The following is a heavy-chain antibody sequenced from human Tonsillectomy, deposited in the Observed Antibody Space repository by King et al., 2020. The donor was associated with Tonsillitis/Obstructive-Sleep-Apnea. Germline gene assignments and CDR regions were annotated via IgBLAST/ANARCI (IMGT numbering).Heavy chain of an antibody. CDR1: GFIFDDYA. CDR2: ISWNSGSI. CDR3: AKTSPRYAWVNYRPFDI. Sequence: VQLVESGGGLVQPGRSLRLSCAASGFIFDDYAMHWVRQAPGKGLVWVTGISWNSGSIDYADSVKGRFSISRDNAKKTLYLQMRSLRAEDTAMYYCAKTSPRYAWVNYRPFDIWGQGTMLIVSS. J-gene: IGHJ3*02. V-gene: IGHV3-9*01. D-gene: IGHD3-16*02.